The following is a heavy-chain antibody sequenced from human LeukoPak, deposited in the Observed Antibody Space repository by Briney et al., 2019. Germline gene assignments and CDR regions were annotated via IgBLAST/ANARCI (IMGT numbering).Heavy chain of an antibody. J-gene: IGHJ5*02. CDR3: ARLKITRLIAAAGTSWFDP. CDR2: IYTSGST. CDR1: GGSLSSYY. V-gene: IGHV4-4*09. D-gene: IGHD6-13*01. Sequence: SETQSLTCTVSGGSLSSYYWSWIRQPPGKGLEWIGYIYTSGSTNYNPSLKSRVTISVDTSKNQFSLKLSSVTAADTAVYYCARLKITRLIAAAGTSWFDPWGQGTLVTVSS.